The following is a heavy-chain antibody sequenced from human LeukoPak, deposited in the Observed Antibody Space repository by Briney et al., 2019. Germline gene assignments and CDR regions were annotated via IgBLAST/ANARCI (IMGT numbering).Heavy chain of an antibody. CDR1: GYSFSSHA. V-gene: IGHV3-23*01. Sequence: PGGSLRLSCAHSGYSFSSHAMSWVPPAPGKGLGWGSYISVSGGRTYFADSVNGRFTISRDNSKNTLYLQLDSLRAEDTAVYYCAKQVFGSSGSFYHFDYWGQGALVTVSS. D-gene: IGHD3-22*01. J-gene: IGHJ4*02. CDR2: ISVSGGRT. CDR3: AKQVFGSSGSFYHFDY.